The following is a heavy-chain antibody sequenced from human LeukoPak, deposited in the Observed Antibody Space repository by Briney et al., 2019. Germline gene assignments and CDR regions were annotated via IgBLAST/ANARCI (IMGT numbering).Heavy chain of an antibody. J-gene: IGHJ4*02. CDR2: IYYSGST. Sequence: SETLSLTCTVSGGSISSYYWSWIRQPPGKGLEWIGYIYYSGSTNYNPSLKSRVTISVDKSKNQFSLKLSSVTAADTAVYYCARVYYGSGSYYKSYHYFDYWGQGTLVTVSS. CDR3: ARVYYGSGSYYKSYHYFDY. D-gene: IGHD3-10*01. CDR1: GGSISSYY. V-gene: IGHV4-59*12.